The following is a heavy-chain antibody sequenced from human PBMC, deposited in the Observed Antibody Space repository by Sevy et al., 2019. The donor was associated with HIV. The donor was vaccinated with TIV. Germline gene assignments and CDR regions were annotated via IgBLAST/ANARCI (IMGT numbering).Heavy chain of an antibody. CDR2: IKQDGSEK. D-gene: IGHD2-2*01. CDR1: GFTFSSYW. V-gene: IGHV3-7*03. CDR3: ARYIVVVPAAIEFPSGMDV. Sequence: GGSLRLSCAASGFTFSSYWMSWIRQAPGKGLEWVANIKQDGSEKYYVDSVKGRFTISRDNAKNSLYLQMNSLRAEDTAVYYCARYIVVVPAAIEFPSGMDVWGQRTTVTVSS. J-gene: IGHJ6*02.